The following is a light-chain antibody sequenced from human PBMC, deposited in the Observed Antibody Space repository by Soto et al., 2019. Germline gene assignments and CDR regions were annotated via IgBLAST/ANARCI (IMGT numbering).Light chain of an antibody. V-gene: IGKV4-1*01. CDR3: HQYYRSPYT. CDR2: WAS. Sequence: DIVMTQSPDSLSVPLGERATISCTSSQSVLHTPNNRNYLSWYQQRPGQPPKLLISWASTRESGVPDRFSGSGSGTDFTLTISSLQAEDVAVYYCHQYYRSPYTFGQGTKLEIK. J-gene: IGKJ2*01. CDR1: QSVLHTPNNRNY.